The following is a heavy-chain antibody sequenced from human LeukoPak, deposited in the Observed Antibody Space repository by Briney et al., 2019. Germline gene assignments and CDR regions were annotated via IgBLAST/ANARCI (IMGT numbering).Heavy chain of an antibody. V-gene: IGHV4-38-2*02. D-gene: IGHD3-10*01. CDR1: GYSLSTGYY. CDR2: FYHGGGT. Sequence: PSETLSLTCTVSGYSLSTGYYWDWIRQPPGKGLEWIGTFYHGGGTYYNPSLKSRVTISVDTSKNQFSLNLTSVTAADTAVYYCVRGPYGSGISNWFDPWGQGTQVIVSS. CDR3: VRGPYGSGISNWFDP. J-gene: IGHJ5*02.